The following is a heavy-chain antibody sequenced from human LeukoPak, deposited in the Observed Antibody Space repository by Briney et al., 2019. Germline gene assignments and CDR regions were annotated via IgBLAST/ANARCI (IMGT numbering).Heavy chain of an antibody. CDR1: GFTFSSYA. D-gene: IGHD2-15*01. CDR3: AKDGSGSSPGV. J-gene: IGHJ6*02. Sequence: SGGSLRLSCAASGFTFSSYAMSWVRQAPGKGLEWVSSISGSGGSTYYADSVKGRFTISGDNSKNTMYLQVNSLRAEDTAVYYCAKDGSGSSPGVWGQGTTVTVSS. V-gene: IGHV3-23*01. CDR2: ISGSGGST.